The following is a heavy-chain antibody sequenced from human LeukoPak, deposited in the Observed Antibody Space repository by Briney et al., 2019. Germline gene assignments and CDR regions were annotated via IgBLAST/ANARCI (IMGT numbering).Heavy chain of an antibody. V-gene: IGHV3-53*01. J-gene: IGHJ5*02. D-gene: IGHD7-27*01. CDR2: IYSGGST. CDR1: GFTVSSNY. Sequence: GGSLRLSCAASGFTVSSNYMTWVRPAPGKGLERVSVIYSGGSTYYADSVKGRFSISRDNFKNTLYLQMNSLRAEDTAVYYCTRNWGSDNWFDPWGQGTLVTVSS. CDR3: TRNWGSDNWFDP.